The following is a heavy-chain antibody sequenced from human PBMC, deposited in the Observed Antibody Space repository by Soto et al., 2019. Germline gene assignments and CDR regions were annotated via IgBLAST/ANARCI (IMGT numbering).Heavy chain of an antibody. CDR2: IYPGDSDT. CDR1: GDSFTSYW. CDR3: ARFTMLTTSTQCHSKGTHV. D-gene: IGHD3-10*02. J-gene: IGHJ6*02. Sequence: GEALRICCKGSGDSFTSYWIGWVRQMLGRGLEWMGIIYPGDSDTRYSPSFQGQVTISADKSISTAYLQWSSLKASDTAMYYCARFTMLTTSTQCHSKGTHVPGQAPTVT. V-gene: IGHV5-51*01.